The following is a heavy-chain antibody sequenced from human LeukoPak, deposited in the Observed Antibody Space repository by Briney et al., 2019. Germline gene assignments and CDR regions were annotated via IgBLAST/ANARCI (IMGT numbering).Heavy chain of an antibody. Sequence: SETLSLTCTVSGGSISSSSYYWSWIRQPAGKGLEWIGRIYTSGSTNYNPSLKSRVTMSVDTSKNQFSLKLSSVTAADTAVYYCATTSRPPYGDFDYWGQGTLVTVSS. CDR3: ATTSRPPYGDFDY. D-gene: IGHD4-17*01. V-gene: IGHV4-61*02. CDR1: GGSISSSSYY. J-gene: IGHJ4*02. CDR2: IYTSGST.